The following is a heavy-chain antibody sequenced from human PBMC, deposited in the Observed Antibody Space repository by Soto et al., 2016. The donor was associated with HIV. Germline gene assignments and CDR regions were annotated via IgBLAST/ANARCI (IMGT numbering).Heavy chain of an antibody. V-gene: IGHV1-2*02. D-gene: IGHD3-10*01. CDR3: ARLGRNVFLPIRDAFDF. J-gene: IGHJ3*01. Sequence: QVQLVQSGAEVEKPGASVKVSCKASGYTFTDYDISWVRQAPGQGLEWMGWINLYSGGTKYAQKFQGRVTMTRDTSITTAYMDLSSLTSGDTAVYYCARLGRNVFLPIRDAFDFWGQGTLVTVFS. CDR1: GYTFTDYD. CDR2: INLYSGGT.